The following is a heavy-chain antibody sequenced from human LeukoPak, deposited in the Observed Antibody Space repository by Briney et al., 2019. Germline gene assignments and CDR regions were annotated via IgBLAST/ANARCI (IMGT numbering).Heavy chain of an antibody. V-gene: IGHV1-18*01. J-gene: IGHJ4*02. CDR2: ISAYNGNT. D-gene: IGHD3-16*02. CDR3: ARDSDMVWGSYRPYFDY. Sequence: ASVKVSXKASGYTFTSYGISWVRQAPGQGLEWMGWISAYNGNTNYAQKLQGRVTMTTDTSTSTAYMELRSLRSDDTAVYYCARDSDMVWGSYRPYFDYWGQGTLVTVSS. CDR1: GYTFTSYG.